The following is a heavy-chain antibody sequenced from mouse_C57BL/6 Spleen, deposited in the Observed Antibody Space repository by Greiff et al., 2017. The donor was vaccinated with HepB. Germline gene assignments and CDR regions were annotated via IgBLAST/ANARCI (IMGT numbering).Heavy chain of an antibody. CDR1: GFSLTSYA. D-gene: IGHD1-1*01. CDR2: IWTGGGT. V-gene: IGHV2-9-1*01. CDR3: ARIYYYGSRRGDYFDY. J-gene: IGHJ2*01. Sequence: VKLVESGPGLVAPSQSLSITCTVSGFSLTSYAISWVRQPPGKGLEWLGVIWTGGGTNYNSALKSRLSISKDNSKSQVFLKMNSLQTDDTARYYCARIYYYGSRRGDYFDYWGQGTTLTVSS.